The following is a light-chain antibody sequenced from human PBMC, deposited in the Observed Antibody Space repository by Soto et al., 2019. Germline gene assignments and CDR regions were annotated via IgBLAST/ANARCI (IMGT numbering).Light chain of an antibody. CDR1: QSVGCN. CDR2: GAS. J-gene: IGKJ4*01. Sequence: EVVLTQSPATLSVSPGAGATLSCRASQSVGCNLAWYPQKPGQPPSVLIYGASNRAIGIPARFSGSGFGTEFSLTIRCLRSEDFGVYYCLQYSSWPLLFFGAGTKVEIK. V-gene: IGKV3-15*01. CDR3: LQYSSWPLLF.